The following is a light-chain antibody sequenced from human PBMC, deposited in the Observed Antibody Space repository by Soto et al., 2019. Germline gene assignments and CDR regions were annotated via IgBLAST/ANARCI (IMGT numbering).Light chain of an antibody. CDR3: QQYGSSPRT. V-gene: IGKV3-20*01. Sequence: EIVLTQSPATLSLSPGERATLSCRASQSLINYLAWYQQKPGQAPRLLIYDASTRATGIPDRFTGSGSGTDFTLTISRLEPEDFAVYYCQQYGSSPRTFGQGTKVDIK. CDR1: QSLINY. CDR2: DAS. J-gene: IGKJ1*01.